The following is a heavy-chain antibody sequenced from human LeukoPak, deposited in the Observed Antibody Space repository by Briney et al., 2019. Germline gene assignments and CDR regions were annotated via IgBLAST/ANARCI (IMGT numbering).Heavy chain of an antibody. Sequence: GGSLRLSCAASGFTFSSCEMNWVRQAPGKGLEWVSYISSSGSTIYYADSVKGRFTISRDNAKNSLYLQMNNLRAEDTAVYYCARDRAYAFDNWGQGTMVTVSS. CDR3: ARDRAYAFDN. CDR2: ISSSGSTI. J-gene: IGHJ3*02. D-gene: IGHD3-10*01. CDR1: GFTFSSCE. V-gene: IGHV3-48*03.